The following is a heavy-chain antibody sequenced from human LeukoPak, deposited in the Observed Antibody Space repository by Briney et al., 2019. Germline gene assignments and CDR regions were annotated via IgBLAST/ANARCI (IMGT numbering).Heavy chain of an antibody. CDR2: IYHSGST. V-gene: IGHV4-4*02. CDR1: GGSISSSNW. Sequence: SETLSLTCAVSGGSISSSNWWSWVRQPPGKGLEWIGEIYHSGSTNYNPSLKSRVTMSVDTSKNQFSLKLSSVTAADTAVYYCARDDYDSSTPYYFDYWGQGILVTVSS. CDR3: ARDDYDSSTPYYFDY. J-gene: IGHJ4*02. D-gene: IGHD3-22*01.